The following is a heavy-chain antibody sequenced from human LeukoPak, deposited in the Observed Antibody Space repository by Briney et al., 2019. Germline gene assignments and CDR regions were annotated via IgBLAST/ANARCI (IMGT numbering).Heavy chain of an antibody. J-gene: IGHJ4*02. Sequence: GGSLRLSCAASGFTFSSYNMNWVRQAPGKGLEWVSSISSSSSYIYYADSVKGRFTISRDNSKNTLYLQMNSLRAEDTAVYYCAKDQGYYYDSSGSDYWGQGTLSPSPQ. CDR1: GFTFSSYN. CDR2: ISSSSSYI. V-gene: IGHV3-21*01. D-gene: IGHD3-22*01. CDR3: AKDQGYYYDSSGSDY.